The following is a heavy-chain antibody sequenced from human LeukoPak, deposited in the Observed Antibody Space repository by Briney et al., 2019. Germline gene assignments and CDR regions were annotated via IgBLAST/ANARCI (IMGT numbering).Heavy chain of an antibody. J-gene: IGHJ4*02. V-gene: IGHV1-2*02. Sequence: ASMKVSCKASEYIFTDYYIHWARQAPGQGLEWMGWINPHSGGTNYAQNFQYRVTMTGDTSISTAYMELSRLISDDTAIYYCARGGDNYDILTQWGQGTLVTVSS. D-gene: IGHD3-9*01. CDR2: INPHSGGT. CDR3: ARGGDNYDILTQ. CDR1: EYIFTDYY.